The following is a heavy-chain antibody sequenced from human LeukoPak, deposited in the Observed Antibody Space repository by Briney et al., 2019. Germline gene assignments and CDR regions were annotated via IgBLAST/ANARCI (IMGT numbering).Heavy chain of an antibody. CDR1: GYTFTSYD. D-gene: IGHD3-9*01. Sequence: GASVKVSCKASGYTFTSYDINWVRQATGQGLEWMGWMNPNSGNTGYAQKFQGRVTMTRNTSISTAYMELSSLRSEDTAVYYCARGSQLRYFDWLPPNHAFDIWGQGTMVTVSS. V-gene: IGHV1-8*01. CDR2: MNPNSGNT. CDR3: ARGSQLRYFDWLPPNHAFDI. J-gene: IGHJ3*02.